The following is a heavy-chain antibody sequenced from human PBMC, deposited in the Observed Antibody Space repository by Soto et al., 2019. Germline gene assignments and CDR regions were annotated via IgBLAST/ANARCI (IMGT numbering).Heavy chain of an antibody. J-gene: IGHJ6*02. D-gene: IGHD3-9*01. CDR3: ARLFELALSGIELVLRYFDWLAPNYYYYYGMDV. CDR2: IIPIFGTA. CDR1: GGTFSSYA. V-gene: IGHV1-69*13. Sequence: VKVSCKASGGTFSSYAISWVRQAPGQGLEWMGGIIPIFGTANYAQKFQGRVTITADESTSTAYMELSSLRSEDTAVYYCARLFELALSGIELVLRYFDWLAPNYYYYYGMDVWGQGTTDTVSS.